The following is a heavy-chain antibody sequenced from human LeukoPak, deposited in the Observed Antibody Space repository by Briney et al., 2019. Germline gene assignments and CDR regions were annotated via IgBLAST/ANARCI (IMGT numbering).Heavy chain of an antibody. D-gene: IGHD6-13*01. V-gene: IGHV3-43*02. CDR1: GFTFDDSA. Sequence: GGSLRLSCAASGFTFDDSAMHWVRQAPGKGLEWVSLISGDGGSTYYADSVKGRFTISRDNSKNSLYLQMNSPRTEDTALYYCAKGSPPGIAAAGSTLWDYWGQGTLVTVSS. CDR3: AKGSPPGIAAAGSTLWDY. J-gene: IGHJ4*02. CDR2: ISGDGGST.